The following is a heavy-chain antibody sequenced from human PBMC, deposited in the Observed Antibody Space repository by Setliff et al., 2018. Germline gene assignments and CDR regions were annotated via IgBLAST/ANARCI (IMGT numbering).Heavy chain of an antibody. CDR1: GYTFSDYG. J-gene: IGHJ5*01. CDR2: ISPYSGKT. V-gene: IGHV1-18*01. D-gene: IGHD1-26*01. CDR3: ARLVRYCTRTACQKVAGVES. Sequence: ASVKVSCKASGYTFSDYGISWVRLAPGQGLEWMGWISPYSGKTFYAPHFLDRVTMTTDTSATTAYMELKNLRSDDTAVYYCARLVRYCTRTACQKVAGVESWGQGTLVTVS.